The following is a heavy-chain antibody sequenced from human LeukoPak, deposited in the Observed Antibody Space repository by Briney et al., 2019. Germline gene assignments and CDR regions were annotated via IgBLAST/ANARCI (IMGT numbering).Heavy chain of an antibody. CDR2: IIPILGIA. J-gene: IGHJ4*02. V-gene: IGHV1-69*04. D-gene: IGHD6-6*01. Sequence: ASVKVSCKASGGTFSSYAISWVRQAPGQGLEWMGRIIPILGIANYAQKFQGRVTITADKSTSTAYMELSSLRSEDTAVYYCARDSSSSGRSFDYWGQGTLVTISS. CDR1: GGTFSSYA. CDR3: ARDSSSSGRSFDY.